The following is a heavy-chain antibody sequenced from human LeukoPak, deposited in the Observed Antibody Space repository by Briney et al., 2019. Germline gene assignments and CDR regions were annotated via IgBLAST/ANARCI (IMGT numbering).Heavy chain of an antibody. Sequence: ASVKVSCKASGCTFTGYYIHWVRQAPGQGLEWMGRINPNSGGTNYAQKFQGRVTMTRDTSITTAYMELSRLRFDDTAVYYCAAGEGYYYYMNVWGKGTTVTVSS. D-gene: IGHD1-1*01. CDR3: AAGEGYYYYMNV. CDR2: INPNSGGT. J-gene: IGHJ6*03. CDR1: GCTFTGYY. V-gene: IGHV1-2*06.